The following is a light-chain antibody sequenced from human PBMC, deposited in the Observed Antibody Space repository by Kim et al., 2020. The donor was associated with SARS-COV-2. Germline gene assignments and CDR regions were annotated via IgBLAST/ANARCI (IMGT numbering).Light chain of an antibody. J-gene: IGKJ4*01. CDR2: AAS. CDR1: QSISSY. CDR3: QQSYSTPVT. Sequence: ASVGDRVTITCRASQSISSYLNWYQQKPGKAPKLQIYAASSLQSGVPSRFSGSGSGTDFTLTISSLQPEDFATYYCQQSYSTPVTFGGGTKVDIK. V-gene: IGKV1-39*01.